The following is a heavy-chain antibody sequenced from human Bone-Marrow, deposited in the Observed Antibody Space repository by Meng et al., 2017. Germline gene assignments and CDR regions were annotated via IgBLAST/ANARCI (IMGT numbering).Heavy chain of an antibody. D-gene: IGHD3-22*01. CDR1: GGSISRYY. V-gene: IGHV4-59*01. CDR3: AREKYYYDSSGYYYHWFDP. J-gene: IGHJ5*02. CDR2: IYYSGST. Sequence: GSLRLSCTVSGGSISRYYWSWIRQPPGKGLEWIGYIYYSGSTNYNPSLKSRVTISVDTSKNQFSLKLSSVTAADTALYYCAREKYYYDSSGYYYHWFDPWGQGTLVTVSS.